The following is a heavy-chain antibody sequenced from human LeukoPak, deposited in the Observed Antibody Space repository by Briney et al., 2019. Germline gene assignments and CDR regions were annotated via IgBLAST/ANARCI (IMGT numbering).Heavy chain of an antibody. CDR2: ISSSSNYI. V-gene: IGHV3-21*01. J-gene: IGHJ4*02. CDR1: GFTFNSYW. D-gene: IGHD6-19*01. Sequence: GGSLRLSCAASGFTFNSYWMHWVRQAPGKGLEWVSSISSSSNYIHYADSVKGRFTISRDNAKNSLYLQINSLRAEDTAVYYCASGTGYTNGCFDYWGQGTLVTVSS. CDR3: ASGTGYTNGCFDY.